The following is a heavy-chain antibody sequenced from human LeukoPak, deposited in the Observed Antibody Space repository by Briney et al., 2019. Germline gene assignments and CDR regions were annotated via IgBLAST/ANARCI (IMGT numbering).Heavy chain of an antibody. CDR3: ARSLVGATTDYYYYMDV. CDR1: GGTFSSYA. V-gene: IGHV1-69*13. J-gene: IGHJ6*03. CDR2: IIPIFGTA. D-gene: IGHD1-26*01. Sequence: GASVKVSCKASGGTFSSYAISWVRQAPGQGLEWMGGIIPIFGTANYAQKFQGRVTITADESTSTAYMELSSLRSEDTAVYYCARSLVGATTDYYYYMDVWGKGTTVTVSS.